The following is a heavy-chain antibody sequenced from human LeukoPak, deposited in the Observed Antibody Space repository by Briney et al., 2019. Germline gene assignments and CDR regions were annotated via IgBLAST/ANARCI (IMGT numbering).Heavy chain of an antibody. Sequence: GGSLRLSCAASGFTFSSYEMNWVRQAPGKGLEWVSYISSAAGTIYYADSVKGRFSISRDNAKNSLSLQMTNLRAEDTAIYYRARDSGSSSRDLDYWGQGTLVTVSS. CDR1: GFTFSSYE. V-gene: IGHV3-48*03. D-gene: IGHD6-13*01. J-gene: IGHJ4*02. CDR2: ISSAAGTI. CDR3: ARDSGSSSRDLDY.